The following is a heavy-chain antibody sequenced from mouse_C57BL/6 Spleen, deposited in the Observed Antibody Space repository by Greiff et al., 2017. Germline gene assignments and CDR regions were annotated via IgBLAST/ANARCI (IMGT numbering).Heavy chain of an antibody. J-gene: IGHJ1*03. Sequence: EVKLMESGGGLVKPGGSLKLSCAASGFTFSDYGMHWVRQAPEKGLEWVAYISSGSSTIYYADTVKGRFTISRDNAKNTLFLQMTRLRSEDTAMYYCARSSSYVWYFDVWGTGTTVTVSS. CDR2: ISSGSSTI. CDR1: GFTFSDYG. CDR3: ARSSSYVWYFDV. D-gene: IGHD1-1*01. V-gene: IGHV5-17*01.